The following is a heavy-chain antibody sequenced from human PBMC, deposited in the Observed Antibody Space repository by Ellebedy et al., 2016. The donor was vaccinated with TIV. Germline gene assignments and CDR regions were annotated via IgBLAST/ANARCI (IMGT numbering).Heavy chain of an antibody. V-gene: IGHV1-3*01. Sequence: ASVKVSXXASGYTFTSYAMHWVRQAPGQRLEWMGWINAGNGNTKYSQKFQGRVTITRDTSASTAYMELSSLRSEDTAVYYCASSLDGRRPHDAFDIWGQGTMVTVSS. CDR3: ASSLDGRRPHDAFDI. J-gene: IGHJ3*02. D-gene: IGHD5-24*01. CDR1: GYTFTSYA. CDR2: INAGNGNT.